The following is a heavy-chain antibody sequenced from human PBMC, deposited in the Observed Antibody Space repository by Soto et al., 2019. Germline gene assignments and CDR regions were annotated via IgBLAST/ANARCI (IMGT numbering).Heavy chain of an antibody. D-gene: IGHD4-17*01. V-gene: IGHV4-59*01. CDR3: AREGTVSV. Sequence: WETLSLTCTVSGGSISSYFWSWNRQPPGKGLEWIGSISYSGSTNYNPSLKSRVTISVDPSKNEFSLKMSSVTAADTAVYYCAREGTVSVWGQGTTVTVSS. J-gene: IGHJ6*02. CDR2: ISYSGST. CDR1: GGSISSYF.